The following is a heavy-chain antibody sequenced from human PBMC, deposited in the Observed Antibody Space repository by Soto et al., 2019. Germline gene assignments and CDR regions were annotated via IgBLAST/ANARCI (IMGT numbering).Heavy chain of an antibody. CDR3: ASTYYYDSSGYYSRPFDY. CDR1: GGSISSYY. CDR2: IYYSGST. D-gene: IGHD3-22*01. V-gene: IGHV4-59*01. Sequence: PSETLSLTCTVSGGSISSYYWSWIRQPPGKGLEWIGYIYYSGSTNYNPSLKSRVTISVDTSKNQFSLKLSSVTAADTAVYYCASTYYYDSSGYYSRPFDYWGQGTLVTVSS. J-gene: IGHJ4*02.